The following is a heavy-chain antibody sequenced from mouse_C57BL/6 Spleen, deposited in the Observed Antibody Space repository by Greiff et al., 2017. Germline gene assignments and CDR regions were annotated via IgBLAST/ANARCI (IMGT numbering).Heavy chain of an antibody. Sequence: EVQLQESGPELVKPGASVKIPCKASGYTFTDYNMDWVKQSHGKSLEWIGDINPNNGGTNYNQKFKGKATLTVDKSSSTAYMELRSLTSEDTAVYYCARYYDYDRDWFAYWGQGTLVTVSA. CDR3: ARYYDYDRDWFAY. CDR2: INPNNGGT. CDR1: GYTFTDYN. J-gene: IGHJ3*01. D-gene: IGHD2-4*01. V-gene: IGHV1-18*01.